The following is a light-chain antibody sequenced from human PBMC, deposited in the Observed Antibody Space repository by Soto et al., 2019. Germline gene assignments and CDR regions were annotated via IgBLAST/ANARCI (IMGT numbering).Light chain of an antibody. J-gene: IGKJ4*01. CDR2: GAS. Sequence: EIVMTQSPATLSVSPGERATLSCRPSQSINNNLAWYQQKPGQGPRLLIYGASSRATGIPARFSGSGSGTGFTLTISSLQSEDFAIYYCQQYNNWPLTFGGGTKVEIK. CDR1: QSINNN. CDR3: QQYNNWPLT. V-gene: IGKV3-15*01.